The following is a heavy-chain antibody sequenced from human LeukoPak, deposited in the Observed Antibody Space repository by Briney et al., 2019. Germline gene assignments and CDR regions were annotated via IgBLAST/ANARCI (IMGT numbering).Heavy chain of an antibody. J-gene: IGHJ4*02. CDR2: ISYSGGT. CDR3: ARDLDNSGWYVFVY. V-gene: IGHV4-59*01. D-gene: IGHD6-19*01. Sequence: SETLSLTCTVSGCSISRYYWSWIRQAPGKGLEWIGYISYSGGTNYTPSHKSRFTISVDTSKNKHSLKLRSVAAEDTAVYYCARDLDNSGWYVFVYWGQGNLVTVSS. CDR1: GCSISRYY.